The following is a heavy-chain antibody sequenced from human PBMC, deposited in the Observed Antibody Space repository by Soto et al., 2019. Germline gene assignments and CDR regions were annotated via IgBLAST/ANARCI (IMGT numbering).Heavy chain of an antibody. J-gene: IGHJ5*02. CDR1: GGSISSGDYY. CDR3: ARGYGSGVRCYPLRGEKNWFDP. CDR2: IYYSGST. D-gene: IGHD2-15*01. Sequence: QVQLQESGPGLVKPSQTLSLTCTVSGGSISSGDYYWSWIRQPPGKGLEWIGYIYYSGSTYYNPSLRSRVTISVDTAKNQFSRKLSYVTAAAKAVYYCARGYGSGVRCYPLRGEKNWFDPWGQGTLVTVSS. V-gene: IGHV4-30-4*01.